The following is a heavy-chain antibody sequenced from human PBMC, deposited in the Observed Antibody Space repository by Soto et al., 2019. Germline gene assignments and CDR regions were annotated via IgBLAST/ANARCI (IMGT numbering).Heavy chain of an antibody. D-gene: IGHD3-10*01. CDR3: GGITMVRGFVFDY. J-gene: IGHJ4*02. V-gene: IGHV1-18*01. Sequence: QVQLVQSGAEVKKPGASVKVSCKASGYTFTSYGISWVRQAPGQGLEWMGWISAYKGNTNYAQKPQGRVTMTTDTSTSTADMELRSMRSADAAVYYCGGITMVRGFVFDYWGQGTLVTVSS. CDR1: GYTFTSYG. CDR2: ISAYKGNT.